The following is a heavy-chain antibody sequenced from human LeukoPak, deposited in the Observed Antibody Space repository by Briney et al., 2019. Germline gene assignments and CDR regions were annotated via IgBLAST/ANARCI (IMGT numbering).Heavy chain of an antibody. Sequence: SQTLSLTCTVSGGSISSGSYYWSWIRQPAGKGLEWIGRIYTSGSTNYNPSLKSRVTISVDTSKNQFSLKLSSVTAADTAVYYCARSPRGYSGYETLAVAGYYYYMDVWGKGTTVTVSS. J-gene: IGHJ6*03. D-gene: IGHD5-12*01. V-gene: IGHV4-61*02. CDR2: IYTSGST. CDR3: ARSPRGYSGYETLAVAGYYYYMDV. CDR1: GGSISSGSYY.